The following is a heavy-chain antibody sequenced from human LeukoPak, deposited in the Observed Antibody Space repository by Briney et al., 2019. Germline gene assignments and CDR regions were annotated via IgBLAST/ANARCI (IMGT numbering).Heavy chain of an antibody. J-gene: IGHJ4*02. CDR2: INHSGST. CDR3: ARGSYYDFWGGYSFNRYYFDY. CDR1: GGSFSGYY. Sequence: SETLSLTCAVYGGSFSGYYWSWIRQPPGKGLEWIGEINHSGSTNYNPSLKSRVTISVDTSKNQFSLKLSSVTAADTAVYYCARGSYYDFWGGYSFNRYYFDYWGQGTLVTVSS. V-gene: IGHV4-34*01. D-gene: IGHD3-3*01.